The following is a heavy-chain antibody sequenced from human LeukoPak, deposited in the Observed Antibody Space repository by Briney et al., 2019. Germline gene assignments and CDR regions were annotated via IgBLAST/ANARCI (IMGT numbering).Heavy chain of an antibody. CDR1: GGSISSGSHY. J-gene: IGHJ4*02. Sequence: SETLSLTCTVSGGSISSGSHYWSWIRQPAGKGLGWIGRIYTSGSTNYNPSLKSRVTISVDTSKNQFSLKLSSVTAADTAVYYCARVDLRYCSGGSCPFDYWGQGTLVTVSS. V-gene: IGHV4-61*02. CDR2: IYTSGST. D-gene: IGHD2-15*01. CDR3: ARVDLRYCSGGSCPFDY.